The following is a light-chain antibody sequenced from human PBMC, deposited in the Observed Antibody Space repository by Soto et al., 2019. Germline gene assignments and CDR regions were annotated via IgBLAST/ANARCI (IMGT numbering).Light chain of an antibody. CDR3: AAWDSSLNGVA. V-gene: IGLV1-47*01. CDR1: DANMGRNY. CDR2: RND. J-gene: IGLJ2*01. Sequence: QSVLAQTPSASGTPGRRVTLSCSGSDANMGRNYVYWYQQVPGTAPKLLMYRNDVRPSGVPDRITGSKSGTSASLAISGRRSEDEADYYCAAWDSSLNGVAFGGGTKLTVL.